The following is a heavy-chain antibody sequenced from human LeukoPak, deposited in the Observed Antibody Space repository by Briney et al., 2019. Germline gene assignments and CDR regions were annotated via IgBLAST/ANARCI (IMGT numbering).Heavy chain of an antibody. D-gene: IGHD3-9*01. CDR1: GGTFSSYA. CDR2: IIPILGIA. V-gene: IGHV1-69*04. Sequence: ASVKVSCKASGGTFSSYAISWVRQAPGQGLEWMGRIIPILGIANYAQEFQGRVTITADKSTSTAYMELSSLRSEDTAVYYCATQYYDILTGPPSFDYWGQGTLVTVSS. J-gene: IGHJ4*02. CDR3: ATQYYDILTGPPSFDY.